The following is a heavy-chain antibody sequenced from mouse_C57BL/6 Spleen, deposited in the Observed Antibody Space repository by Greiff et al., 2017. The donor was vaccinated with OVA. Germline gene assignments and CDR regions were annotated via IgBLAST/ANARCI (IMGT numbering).Heavy chain of an antibody. CDR1: GYTFTDYE. J-gene: IGHJ4*01. CDR3: TKGGLSYYAMDY. CDR2: IDPETGGT. Sequence: VQLKESGAELVRPGASVTLSCKASGYTFTDYEMHWVKQTPVHGLEWIGAIDPETGGTAYNQKFKGKAILTADKSSSTAYMELRSLTSEDSAVYYCTKGGLSYYAMDYWGQGTSVTVSS. V-gene: IGHV1-15*01.